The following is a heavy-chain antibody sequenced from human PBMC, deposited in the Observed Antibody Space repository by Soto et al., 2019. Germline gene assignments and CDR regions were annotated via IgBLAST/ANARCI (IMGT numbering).Heavy chain of an antibody. Sequence: GGSLRLSCAASGFTFSSYAMHWVRQAPGKGLEWVAVISYDGSNKYYADTVKGRFTIYRDNSKNTLYLQMNSLRAEDTAVYYCARDFGRITMVRGAIFDYWGQGTLVTVSS. V-gene: IGHV3-30*04. J-gene: IGHJ4*02. D-gene: IGHD3-10*01. CDR3: ARDFGRITMVRGAIFDY. CDR1: GFTFSSYA. CDR2: ISYDGSNK.